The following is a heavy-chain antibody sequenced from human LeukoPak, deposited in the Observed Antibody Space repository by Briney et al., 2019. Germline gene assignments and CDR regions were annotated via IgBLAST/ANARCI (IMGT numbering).Heavy chain of an antibody. CDR1: GFTVSSNY. J-gene: IGHJ4*02. CDR2: IYPNGNT. CDR3: ARRGHGYGSPFDY. V-gene: IGHV3-66*04. Sequence: TGGSLRLSCAASGFTVSSNYMNWVRQAPGKGLEWVSMIYPNGNTFYTNSVKGRFTISRDNSKNTLDLQMSGLRAEDTAVYYCARRGHGYGSPFDYWGQGTLVTVSS. D-gene: IGHD5-18*01.